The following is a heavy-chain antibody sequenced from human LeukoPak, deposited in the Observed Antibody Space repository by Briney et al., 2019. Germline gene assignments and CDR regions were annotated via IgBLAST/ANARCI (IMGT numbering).Heavy chain of an antibody. CDR1: GFTFSSYG. D-gene: IGHD3-16*01. Sequence: GGSLRLSCAASGFTFSSYGMPWVRQAPGKGLEWVAVISYDGSSKYYADSVKGRFTISRDNSKNTLYLQMNSLRAEDTAVYYCAKESRSLAYAFDIWGQGTMVTVSS. CDR3: AKESRSLAYAFDI. J-gene: IGHJ3*02. V-gene: IGHV3-30*18. CDR2: ISYDGSSK.